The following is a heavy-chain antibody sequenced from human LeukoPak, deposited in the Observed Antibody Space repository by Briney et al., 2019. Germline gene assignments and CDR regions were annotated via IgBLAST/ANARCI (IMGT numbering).Heavy chain of an antibody. CDR1: GFTFNNYA. Sequence: GGSLRLSCTASGFTFNNYAMSWVRQAPGKGLEWVSIISGGGGGTYYADSVKGRFTISRDNSRNTLYLQMNSLRAEDTAVYYCAKYYIGYCSGGSCSGGFDPWGQGTLVTVSS. D-gene: IGHD2-15*01. J-gene: IGHJ5*02. CDR2: ISGGGGGT. V-gene: IGHV3-23*01. CDR3: AKYYIGYCSGGSCSGGFDP.